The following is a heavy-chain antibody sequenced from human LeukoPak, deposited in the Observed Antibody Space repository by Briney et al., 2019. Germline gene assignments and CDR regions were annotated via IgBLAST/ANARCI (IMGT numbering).Heavy chain of an antibody. D-gene: IGHD1-1*01. J-gene: IGHJ4*02. CDR2: ISDDGRNK. CDR3: AKDRETTASGTFDY. Sequence: GGSLRLSCAASGFIFSSYETNWVRQAPGKGLEWVAVISDDGRNKKYADSVRGRFTISRDDSNNTLYLQMNSLRAEDTGVYYCAKDRETTASGTFDYWGQGTLVTVSS. V-gene: IGHV3-30*18. CDR1: GFIFSSYE.